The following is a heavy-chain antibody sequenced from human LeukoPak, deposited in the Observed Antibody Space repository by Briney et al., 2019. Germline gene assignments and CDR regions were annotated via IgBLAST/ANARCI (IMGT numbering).Heavy chain of an antibody. J-gene: IGHJ4*02. V-gene: IGHV1-69*04. D-gene: IGHD3-22*01. CDR3: ARGDIDDSSGFNFDY. Sequence: SVNVSCKASGGTFSSYAISWVRQAPGQGLEWMGRIIPILGIANYAQKFQGRVTITADKSTSTAYMELSSLRSEDTAVYYCARGDIDDSSGFNFDYWGQGTLVTVSS. CDR1: GGTFSSYA. CDR2: IIPILGIA.